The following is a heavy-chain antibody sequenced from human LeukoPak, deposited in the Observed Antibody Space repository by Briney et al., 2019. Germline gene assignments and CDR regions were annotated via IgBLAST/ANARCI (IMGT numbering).Heavy chain of an antibody. J-gene: IGHJ4*02. V-gene: IGHV3-23*01. CDR3: ARSPLKLSGWSERDY. CDR1: GFTFSSYA. D-gene: IGHD6-19*01. CDR2: ISGSGGST. Sequence: GGSLRLSCAASGFTFSSYAMSWVRQAPGKGLEWVSAISGSGGSTYYADSVKGRFTISRDNAKNSLYLQMNSLRAEDTALYYCARSPLKLSGWSERDYWGQGTLVTVSS.